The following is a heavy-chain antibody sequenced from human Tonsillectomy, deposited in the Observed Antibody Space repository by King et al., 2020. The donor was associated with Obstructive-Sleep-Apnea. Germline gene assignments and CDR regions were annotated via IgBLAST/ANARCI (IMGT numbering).Heavy chain of an antibody. CDR3: ARIQCFYGDYVWDDY. V-gene: IGHV2-70*11. CDR2: IDWDDDK. J-gene: IGHJ4*02. Sequence: VTLKESGPALVRPTQTLTLTCTVSGFSLSTGGMCVSWIRQPPGKALEWLARIDWDDDKYYRTSLKTRLTISKDTSKNQVVLIMTNMDPVDTATYYCARIQCFYGDYVWDDYWGQGTLVTVSS. CDR1: GFSLSTGGMC. D-gene: IGHD4-17*01.